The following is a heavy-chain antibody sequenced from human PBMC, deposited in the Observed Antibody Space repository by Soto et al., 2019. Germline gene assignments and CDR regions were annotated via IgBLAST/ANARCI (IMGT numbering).Heavy chain of an antibody. V-gene: IGHV5-51*01. CDR3: ARQEGSSWGTFDI. D-gene: IGHD6-13*01. CDR1: GYNLTTYW. CDR2: IYPGDSDS. J-gene: IGHJ3*02. Sequence: PXECLKISFKGSGYNLTTYWIGWVRQIPGKGLEWMGVIYPGDSDSRYSPSFQGQVTISADKSISAAYLQWSSLKASDSAMYYCARQEGSSWGTFDIWGQGTMVT.